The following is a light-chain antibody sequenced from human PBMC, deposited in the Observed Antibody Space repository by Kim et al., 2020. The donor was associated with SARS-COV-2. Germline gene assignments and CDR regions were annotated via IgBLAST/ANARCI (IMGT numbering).Light chain of an antibody. Sequence: DIQMTQSPSTLSASVGDRVTLTCRASQSISSWLAWFQQKPGKAPKLLIYKASSLESGVPSRFSGSGSGTEFTLTISGLLPDDFATYCCQQYIRYPYTVCQGTML. J-gene: IGKJ2*01. CDR3: QQYIRYPYT. CDR2: KAS. V-gene: IGKV1-5*03. CDR1: QSISSW.